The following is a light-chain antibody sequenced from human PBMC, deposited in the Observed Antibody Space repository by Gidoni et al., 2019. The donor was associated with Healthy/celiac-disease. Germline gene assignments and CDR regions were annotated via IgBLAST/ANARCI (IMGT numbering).Light chain of an antibody. Sequence: EIVMTQSPATLSVSPGERATLSCRASQSVSSNLAWYQQKPGQAPRLLIYGASTRATGIPARFSGSASGTEFTLTISSLQSEYVVVYYCQQYNNWPLHTFGQGTKLEIK. CDR2: GAS. CDR3: QQYNNWPLHT. J-gene: IGKJ2*01. V-gene: IGKV3-15*01. CDR1: QSVSSN.